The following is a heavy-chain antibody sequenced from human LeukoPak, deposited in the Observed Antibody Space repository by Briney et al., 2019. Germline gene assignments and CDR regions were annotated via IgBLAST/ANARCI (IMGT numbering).Heavy chain of an antibody. D-gene: IGHD6-13*01. Sequence: GGSLRLSCAASGFTFSSYWMSWVRQAPGKGLEWVANIKQDGSEKYYVDSVKGRFTISRDNAKNSLYLQMNSLRAEDTAVYYCARDFSMGYSSSWYVGYWGQGTLDTVSS. CDR2: IKQDGSEK. CDR1: GFTFSSYW. V-gene: IGHV3-7*01. J-gene: IGHJ4*02. CDR3: ARDFSMGYSSSWYVGY.